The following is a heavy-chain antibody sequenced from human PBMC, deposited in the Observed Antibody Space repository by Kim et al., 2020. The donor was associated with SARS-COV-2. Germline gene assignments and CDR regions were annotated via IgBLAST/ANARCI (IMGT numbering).Heavy chain of an antibody. V-gene: IGHV3-48*02. Sequence: GGSLRLSCEASGFSFNSSTMNWVRQAPGKGLEWLSFISSSGSTKFYADSVKGRFTISRDNAKNSVFLHMNSLRDADTAVYYCAREVTSRTPVFGAVPGHSWFDPWGKGTLVTVSS. CDR1: GFSFNSST. CDR2: ISSSGSTK. CDR3: AREVTSRTPVFGAVPGHSWFDP. J-gene: IGHJ5*02. D-gene: IGHD3-3*01.